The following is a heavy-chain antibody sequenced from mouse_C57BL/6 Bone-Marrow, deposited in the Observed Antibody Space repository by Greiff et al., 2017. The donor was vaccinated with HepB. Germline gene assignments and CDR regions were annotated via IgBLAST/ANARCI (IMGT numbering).Heavy chain of an antibody. CDR3: TTVPWFAY. CDR1: GFNIKDDY. J-gene: IGHJ3*01. CDR2: IDPENGDT. Sequence: EVQLQQSGAELVRPGASVKLSCTASGFNIKDDYMHWVKQRPEQGLEWIGWIDPENGDTEYASKLQGKATITADTSSNTAYLQLSSLTSEDTAVYYCTTVPWFAYWGQGTLVTVSA. D-gene: IGHD2-14*01. V-gene: IGHV14-4*01.